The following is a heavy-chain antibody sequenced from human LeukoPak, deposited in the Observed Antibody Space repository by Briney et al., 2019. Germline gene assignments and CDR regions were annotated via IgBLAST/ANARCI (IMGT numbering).Heavy chain of an antibody. Sequence: PGGSLRLSCAASGFTFSSYAMHWVRQAPGKGLEWVAVISYDGSNKYYADSVKGRFTISRDNSKNTLYLQMNSLRAEDTAVYYCASNTYYDFWSGYSFDYWGQGTLVTVSS. J-gene: IGHJ4*02. V-gene: IGHV3-30*04. CDR2: ISYDGSNK. D-gene: IGHD3-3*01. CDR3: ASNTYYDFWSGYSFDY. CDR1: GFTFSSYA.